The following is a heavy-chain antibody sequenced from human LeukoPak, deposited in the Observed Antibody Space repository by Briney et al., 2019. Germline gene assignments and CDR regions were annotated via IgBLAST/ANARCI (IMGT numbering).Heavy chain of an antibody. CDR3: ARADSSGSIPVGI. V-gene: IGHV3-23*01. CDR2: ISGSGDNT. J-gene: IGHJ3*02. CDR1: GFTFSSYA. D-gene: IGHD3-22*01. Sequence: QPGGSLRLSCAASGFTFSSYAMSWVRQAPGKGLEWVSGISGSGDNTYYADSVKGRFTISRDNSKNTLYVQVNSLRAEDTAVYYCARADSSGSIPVGIWGQGTMVTVSS.